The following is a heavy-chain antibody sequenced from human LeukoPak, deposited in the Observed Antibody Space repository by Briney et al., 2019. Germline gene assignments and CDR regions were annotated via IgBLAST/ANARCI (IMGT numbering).Heavy chain of an antibody. D-gene: IGHD5-12*01. Sequence: SVKVSCKASGGTFSSYAICWVRQAPGQGLEWMGGIIPIFGTANYAQKFQGRVTITADESTSTAYMELSSLRSEDTAVYYCARARWLRSPFDYWGQGTLVTVSS. CDR1: GGTFSSYA. CDR3: ARARWLRSPFDY. V-gene: IGHV1-69*01. J-gene: IGHJ4*02. CDR2: IIPIFGTA.